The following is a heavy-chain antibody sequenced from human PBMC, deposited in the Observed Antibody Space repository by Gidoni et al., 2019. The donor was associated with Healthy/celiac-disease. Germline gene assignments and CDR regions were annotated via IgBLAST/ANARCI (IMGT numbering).Heavy chain of an antibody. CDR3: ARDAPSMD. CDR1: GFPVSSSY. D-gene: IGHD3-10*01. Sequence: EVQLVESGGGLVQPGGSLSRSCAASGFPVSSSYMSWVRQAPGKGLEWVSVIDSGGSTYYAASVKGRFTISRDNSKNTLYLQMNSLRAEDTAVYYCARDAPSMDWGQGTLVTVSS. J-gene: IGHJ4*02. V-gene: IGHV3-66*02. CDR2: IDSGGST.